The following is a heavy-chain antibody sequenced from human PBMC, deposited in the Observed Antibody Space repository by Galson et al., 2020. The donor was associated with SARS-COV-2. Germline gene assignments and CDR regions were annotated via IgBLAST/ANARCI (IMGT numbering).Heavy chain of an antibody. V-gene: IGHV3-30*02. CDR1: GFTFNNNG. J-gene: IGHJ4*02. D-gene: IGHD2-8*01. CDR3: VRNGGVFAISSQTYLHY. Sequence: GGSLRLSCEASGFTFNNNGMQWVSQAPGKGLEWVASIPYVGSTKDFADFMKGRFYISRDSSKKMVYLQMNSLRTEDSAVYYCVRNGGVFAISSQTYLHYWGQGTLVTVSS. CDR2: IPYVGSTK.